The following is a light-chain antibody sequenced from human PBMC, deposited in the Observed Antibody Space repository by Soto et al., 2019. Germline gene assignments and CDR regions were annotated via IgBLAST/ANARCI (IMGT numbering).Light chain of an antibody. CDR3: QQSDNSPLT. V-gene: IGKV3-20*01. J-gene: IGKJ4*01. Sequence: VLEHCGGRLSKSKRKRATLSCRASQSVSSSYLAWYQQTPDQAPRLLIYGASSRATGIPDRFSGSGSGTDLTLTISRLEPEDFAVYYCQQSDNSPLTFGGGTKV. CDR1: QSVSSSY. CDR2: GAS.